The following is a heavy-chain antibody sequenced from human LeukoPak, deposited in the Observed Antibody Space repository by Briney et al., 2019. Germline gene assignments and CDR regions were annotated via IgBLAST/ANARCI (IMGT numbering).Heavy chain of an antibody. J-gene: IGHJ6*02. V-gene: IGHV3-7*01. CDR1: GFTFSGYW. CDR3: ARDDKYSGSYYYYYGMDV. CDR2: IKQDGSEK. Sequence: GGSLRLSCAASGFTFSGYWMSWVRQAPGKGLEWVANIKQDGSEKYYVDSVKGRFTISRDNAKNSLYLQMNSLRAEDTAVYYCARDDKYSGSYYYYYGMDVWGQGTTVTVSS. D-gene: IGHD1-26*01.